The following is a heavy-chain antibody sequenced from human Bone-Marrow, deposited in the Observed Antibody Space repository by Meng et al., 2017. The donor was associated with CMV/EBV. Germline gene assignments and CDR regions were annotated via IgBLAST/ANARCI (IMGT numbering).Heavy chain of an antibody. D-gene: IGHD6-6*01. J-gene: IGHJ4*02. Sequence: GESLKISCAASGFSFKDHYMDWVRQAPGKGLQWLGRTLNKYNSYTTEYAASVKGRFTISRDDSRNLLYLQMNSLRAEDTAVYYCARPYRGDSSSSPASYDLVYYWGQGTLVTVSS. CDR2: TLNKYNSYTT. CDR3: ARPYRGDSSSSPASYDLVYY. V-gene: IGHV3-72*01. CDR1: GFSFKDHY.